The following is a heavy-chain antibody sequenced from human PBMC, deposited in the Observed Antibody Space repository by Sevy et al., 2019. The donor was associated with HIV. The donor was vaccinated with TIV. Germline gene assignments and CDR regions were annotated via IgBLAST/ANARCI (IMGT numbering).Heavy chain of an antibody. CDR2: ISYDGSNK. J-gene: IGHJ4*02. D-gene: IGHD3-3*01. CDR3: EKDAVIRYDFWSGYYTYFGY. Sequence: GGSLRLSCAASGFTFSSYGMHWVRQAPGKGLERVAVISYDGSNKYYADSVKGRFNNSRDNSQNTLYLQMNSLRAEDTAVYYCEKDAVIRYDFWSGYYTYFGYWGQGTLVPVSS. V-gene: IGHV3-30*18. CDR1: GFTFSSYG.